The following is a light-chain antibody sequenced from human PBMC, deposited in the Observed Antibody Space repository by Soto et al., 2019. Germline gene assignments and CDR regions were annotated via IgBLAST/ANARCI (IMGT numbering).Light chain of an antibody. Sequence: EIVLTQSPGTLSLSPGERATLSCRASQTVSSTYLAWYQQKPGQAPRLLIYAASTRATGIPDRFSGSGSGTDFTLSISRLEPEDFAVYYCQLYGTSPKPFGQGTKVDI. CDR1: QTVSSTY. CDR3: QLYGTSPKP. J-gene: IGKJ1*01. CDR2: AAS. V-gene: IGKV3-20*01.